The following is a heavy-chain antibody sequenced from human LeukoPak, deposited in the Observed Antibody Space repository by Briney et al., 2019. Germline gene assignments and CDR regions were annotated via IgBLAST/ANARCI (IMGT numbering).Heavy chain of an antibody. CDR3: ASGRQLGY. Sequence: PGGSLRLSCAASGFTFSNYWMSWVRQAPGNGLEWVANIKEDGSEKYYVDSVKGRFTISRDNARNSLYLQMNSLRAEDTAVYYCASGRQLGYWGQGTLVTVSS. V-gene: IGHV3-7*01. CDR2: IKEDGSEK. J-gene: IGHJ4*02. D-gene: IGHD6-13*01. CDR1: GFTFSNYW.